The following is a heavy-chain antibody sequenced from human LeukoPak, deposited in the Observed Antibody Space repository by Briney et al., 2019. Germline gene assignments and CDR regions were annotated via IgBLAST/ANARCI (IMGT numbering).Heavy chain of an antibody. Sequence: PSETLSLTCAVYGGSFSGYYWSWIRQPPGKGLEWIGEINHSGSTNYNPSLKSRVTISVDTSKNQFSLKLSSVTAADTAVYYCARGNPTRIKPNFDYWGQGTLVTVSS. CDR2: INHSGST. CDR1: GGSFSGYY. J-gene: IGHJ4*02. D-gene: IGHD1-14*01. V-gene: IGHV4-34*01. CDR3: ARGNPTRIKPNFDY.